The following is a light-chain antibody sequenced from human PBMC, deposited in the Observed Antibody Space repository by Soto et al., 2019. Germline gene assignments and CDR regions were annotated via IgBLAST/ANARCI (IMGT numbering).Light chain of an antibody. CDR2: EAS. V-gene: IGKV1-5*03. Sequence: DIQMTQSPSTLSASVGDRVTITCRASQSISSWLNWYQQKPGKAPKLLIYEASSLESGVPSRFSGSGFGTDFTLTISSLQPDDFATYYCQQYNSYSEAFGQGTKVDIK. CDR3: QQYNSYSEA. CDR1: QSISSW. J-gene: IGKJ1*01.